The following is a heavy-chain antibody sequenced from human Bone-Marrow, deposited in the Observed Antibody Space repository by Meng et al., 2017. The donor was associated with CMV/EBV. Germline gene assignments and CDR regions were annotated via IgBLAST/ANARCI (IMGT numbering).Heavy chain of an antibody. Sequence: GGSLRLSCAVSGFTFSSYAMHWVRQAPGKGLEWVAVISYDGSNKYYADSVKGRFTISRDNSKNTLYLQMNSLRAEDTAVYYCARSTRYYYDSSGYSKALFDYWGQGTLVTVSS. D-gene: IGHD3-22*01. CDR2: ISYDGSNK. CDR3: ARSTRYYYDSSGYSKALFDY. J-gene: IGHJ4*02. V-gene: IGHV3-30*14. CDR1: GFTFSSYA.